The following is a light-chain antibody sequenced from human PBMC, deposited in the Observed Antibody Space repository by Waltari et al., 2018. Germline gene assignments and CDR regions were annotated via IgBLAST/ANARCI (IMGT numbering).Light chain of an antibody. CDR1: QDISNS. Sequence: DIQMTQSPSSLSASVGDRVTITCRASQDISNSVAWYQQKPGKAPNLLITAASRLQSGVPSRYSGSGSGTDYTLSISSRQPEDVATYYGQQYCCTPLFTFGQGTELEIK. CDR3: QQYCCTPLFT. CDR2: AAS. V-gene: IGKV1-NL1*01. J-gene: IGKJ2*01.